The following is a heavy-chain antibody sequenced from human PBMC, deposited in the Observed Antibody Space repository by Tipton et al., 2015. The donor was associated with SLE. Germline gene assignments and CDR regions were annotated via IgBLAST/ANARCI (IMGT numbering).Heavy chain of an antibody. Sequence: TLSLTCTVSGGSISTYYWSWVRQPPGKGLEWIGYVYDIDSTNYNPSLKSRVTISLDPSKNQFSLRLSSVTTADTAVYYCALAVVARVSGDFDYWGQGTLVTVSS. J-gene: IGHJ4*02. CDR1: GGSISTYY. D-gene: IGHD2-15*01. CDR2: VYDIDST. V-gene: IGHV4-59*01. CDR3: ALAVVARVSGDFDY.